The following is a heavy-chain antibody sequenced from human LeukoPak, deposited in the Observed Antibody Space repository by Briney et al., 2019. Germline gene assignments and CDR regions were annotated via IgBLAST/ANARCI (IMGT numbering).Heavy chain of an antibody. CDR1: GSAFTSYD. J-gene: IGHJ5*02. V-gene: IGHV1-8*01. CDR2: TNPNSGNT. Sequence: ASVKLSCTASGSAFTSYDNNWVRLATGPGLEWMGWTNPNSGNTGYAQTFQGRLTMTRNTSISTAYMELRSLRSEHTAVYDCARVSVNWSDPSGQGTPVTVSS. CDR3: ARVSVNWSDP.